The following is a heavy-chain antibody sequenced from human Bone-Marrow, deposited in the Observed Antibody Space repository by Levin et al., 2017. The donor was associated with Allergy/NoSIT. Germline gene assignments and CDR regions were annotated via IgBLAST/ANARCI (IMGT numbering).Heavy chain of an antibody. CDR3: AKEEGARYNLNHRASPIDY. D-gene: IGHD1-14*01. Sequence: PGGSLRLSCAASGFTFSSYAMTWVRQAPGKGLEWVSAISGSGGSTYYADSVKGRFTISRDNSKNTLYLQMNSLRAEDTAVFYCAKEEGARYNLNHRASPIDYWGQGTLVTVSS. CDR1: GFTFSSYA. CDR2: ISGSGGST. V-gene: IGHV3-23*01. J-gene: IGHJ4*02.